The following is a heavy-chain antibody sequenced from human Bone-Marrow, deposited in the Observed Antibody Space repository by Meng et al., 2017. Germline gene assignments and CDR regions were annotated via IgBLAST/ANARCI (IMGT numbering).Heavy chain of an antibody. Sequence: QVQVVESGGGLGKPGGSLGFSCAAYGLTFSSYAMHWVRQAPGKGLEWVAVISYDGSNKYYADSVKGRFTISRDNSKNTLYLQMNSLRAEDTAVYYCARESHYDHAFDIWGQGTMVTVSS. CDR2: ISYDGSNK. V-gene: IGHV3-30*04. CDR3: ARESHYDHAFDI. J-gene: IGHJ3*02. CDR1: GLTFSSYA. D-gene: IGHD3-22*01.